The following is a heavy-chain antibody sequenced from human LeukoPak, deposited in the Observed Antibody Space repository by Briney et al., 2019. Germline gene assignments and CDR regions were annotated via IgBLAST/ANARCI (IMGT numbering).Heavy chain of an antibody. Sequence: GESLKISCKGSGYSFTSYWITWVRQMPGKGLEWMGIIYPGDSDTRYSPSFQGQVTISADKSISTAYLQWSSLKASDTAMYYCFTQTAVAGTGYNWFDPWGQGTLVTVSS. CDR1: GYSFTSYW. D-gene: IGHD6-19*01. V-gene: IGHV5-51*01. CDR3: FTQTAVAGTGYNWFDP. CDR2: IYPGDSDT. J-gene: IGHJ5*02.